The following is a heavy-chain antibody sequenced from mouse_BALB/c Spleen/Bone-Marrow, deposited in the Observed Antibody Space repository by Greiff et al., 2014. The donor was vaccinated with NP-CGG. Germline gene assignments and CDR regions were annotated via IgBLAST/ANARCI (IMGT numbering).Heavy chain of an antibody. Sequence: VQLQQSGAELARPGASVKMSCKASGYTFTSYTIHWVKQRPGQGLEWIGYINPSSDYTNYNQKFEDKATLTADKSSSTAYMQLSSLTSEDSAVYYCAREGLRAWFVYWGQRTLVTVSA. V-gene: IGHV1-4*01. CDR1: GYTFTSYT. CDR3: AREGLRAWFVY. CDR2: INPSSDYT. D-gene: IGHD2-4*01. J-gene: IGHJ3*01.